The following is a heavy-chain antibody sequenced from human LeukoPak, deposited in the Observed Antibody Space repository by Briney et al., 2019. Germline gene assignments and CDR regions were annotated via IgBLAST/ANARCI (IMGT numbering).Heavy chain of an antibody. CDR1: GFTVSSNY. J-gene: IGHJ4*02. V-gene: IGHV3-53*04. Sequence: LPGGSLRLSCAASGFTVSSNYMSWVRQAPGKGLEWVSVIYSGGSTYYADSVKGRFTISRHNSKNTLYLQMNSLRAEDTAVYYCASHGNSSSYYFDYWGQGTLVTVSS. D-gene: IGHD3-22*01. CDR3: ASHGNSSSYYFDY. CDR2: IYSGGST.